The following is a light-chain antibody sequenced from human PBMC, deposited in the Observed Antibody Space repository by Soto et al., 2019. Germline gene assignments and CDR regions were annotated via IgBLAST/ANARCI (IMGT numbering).Light chain of an antibody. CDR2: DAS. CDR3: QQRTDWRLT. CDR1: QSVSSN. V-gene: IGKV3-11*01. J-gene: IGKJ4*01. Sequence: IVMTQSPATLSVSPGDRATLSCRASQSVSSNYVAWFHQKPGQAPRLLIYDASNRATGIPARFSGSGSGTDFILTISSLEPEDFAVYYCQQRTDWRLTFGGGTKVDI.